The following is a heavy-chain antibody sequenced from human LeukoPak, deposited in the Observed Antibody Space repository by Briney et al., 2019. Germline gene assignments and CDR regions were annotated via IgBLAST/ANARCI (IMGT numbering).Heavy chain of an antibody. CDR1: GFTFSNYG. CDR2: MTGSGEST. V-gene: IGHV3-23*01. D-gene: IGHD1-14*01. CDR3: AKDPLSPEYYYYYYGMDV. J-gene: IGHJ6*02. Sequence: GGSLRLSCAASGFTFSNYGMSWVRQAPGKGLEWVSAMTGSGESTYYANSVTGRFTISRDTSKNTLYLQMNSLRAEDTAVYYCAKDPLSPEYYYYYYGMDVWGQGTTVTVSS.